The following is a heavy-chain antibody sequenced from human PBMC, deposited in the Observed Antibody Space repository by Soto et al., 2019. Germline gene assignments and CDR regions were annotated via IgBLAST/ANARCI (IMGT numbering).Heavy chain of an antibody. CDR2: IYYSGST. D-gene: IGHD3-9*01. CDR1: GGSVISGSYY. V-gene: IGHV4-61*01. Sequence: PSETLSLTCTVSGGSVISGSYYWSWIRQPPGKGLEWIGYIYYSGSTNYNPSLKSRVTISVDTSKNQFSLKLSSVTAADTAVYYCATYDILTGYPSYDYWGQGTLVTVSS. CDR3: ATYDILTGYPSYDY. J-gene: IGHJ4*02.